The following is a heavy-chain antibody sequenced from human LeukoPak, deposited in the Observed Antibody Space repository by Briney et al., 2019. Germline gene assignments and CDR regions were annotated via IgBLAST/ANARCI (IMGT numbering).Heavy chain of an antibody. CDR1: GFTFSSYG. Sequence: GGSLRLSCAASGFTFSSYGTHWVRQAPGKGLEWVAVILNDGSQEKYADSVKGRFTISRDNSKNTLYLQMNSLRAEDTAVYYCARDGEAADSSSPAGGGPFDYWGQGTLVTVSS. CDR3: ARDGEAADSSSPAGGGPFDY. D-gene: IGHD6-6*01. J-gene: IGHJ4*02. V-gene: IGHV3-33*01. CDR2: ILNDGSQE.